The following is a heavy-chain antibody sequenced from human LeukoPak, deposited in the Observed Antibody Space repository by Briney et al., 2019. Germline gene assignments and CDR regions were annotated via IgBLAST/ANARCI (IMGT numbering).Heavy chain of an antibody. CDR3: ARANFLYCSSSTCLFDY. J-gene: IGHJ4*02. CDR2: INPNDGDT. CDR1: AYTFTYYY. V-gene: IGHV1-2*02. D-gene: IGHD2-2*01. Sequence: ASVKLCCYASAYTFTYYYMHWVRQPPGQGFEWMGWINPNDGDTNYAQKFQGRVTITRDTSISTAHMEVSRLRSDDTAVYYCARANFLYCSSSTCLFDYWGQGTLVTVSS.